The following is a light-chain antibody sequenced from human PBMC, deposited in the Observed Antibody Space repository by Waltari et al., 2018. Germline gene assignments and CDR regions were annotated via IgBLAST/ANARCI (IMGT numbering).Light chain of an antibody. CDR1: NIGSKN. J-gene: IGLJ3*02. V-gene: IGLV3-9*01. CDR2: RDS. Sequence: SYELTQPLSVSVALGQTARITCGGTNIGSKNVHWYQQKPGQAPGLVIYRDSNRPSGIPERFSGSNSGNTATLTISRAQAGDEADYYCQVWDSSTGVFGGGTKLTVL. CDR3: QVWDSSTGV.